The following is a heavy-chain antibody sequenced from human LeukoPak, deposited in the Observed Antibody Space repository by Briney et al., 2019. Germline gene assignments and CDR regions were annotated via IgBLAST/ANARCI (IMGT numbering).Heavy chain of an antibody. CDR3: ARDHQLELVLLDY. CDR2: INPSGGST. D-gene: IGHD1-7*01. J-gene: IGHJ4*02. Sequence: ASVKVSCKASGYTFTSYYMHWVRQAPGQGLEWMGIINPSGGSTSYAQKFQGRVTITADKSTSTAYMELSSLRSEDTAVYYCARDHQLELVLLDYWGQGTLVTVSS. V-gene: IGHV1-46*01. CDR1: GYTFTSYY.